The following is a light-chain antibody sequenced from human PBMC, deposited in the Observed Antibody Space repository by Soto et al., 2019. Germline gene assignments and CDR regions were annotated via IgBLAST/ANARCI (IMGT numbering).Light chain of an antibody. Sequence: QSPLTQPPSVSGSPGQSVTISCSGSSSDVGSHKSVSWYKQAPGTSPTLMIFEVNNRPSGVPDRFSESKSGNTAFLTISGLQPEDEADYYCSAYIASITSHVFGTGTKVTVL. V-gene: IGLV2-18*02. CDR2: EVN. J-gene: IGLJ1*01. CDR3: SAYIASITSHV. CDR1: SSDVGSHKS.